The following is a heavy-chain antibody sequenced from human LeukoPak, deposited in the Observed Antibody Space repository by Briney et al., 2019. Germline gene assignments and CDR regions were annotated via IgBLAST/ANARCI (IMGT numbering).Heavy chain of an antibody. V-gene: IGHV3-7*04. D-gene: IGHD5-18*01. Sequence: PGGSLRLSCAASGFTFSSYWMSWVRQAPGKGLEWVANIKQDGSEKYYVDSVKGRFTISRDNAKNSLYLQMNSLRAEDTAVYYCARVNWGYSYPRTLTPKLGYMDVWGKGTTVTVSS. CDR1: GFTFSSYW. J-gene: IGHJ6*03. CDR2: IKQDGSEK. CDR3: ARVNWGYSYPRTLTPKLGYMDV.